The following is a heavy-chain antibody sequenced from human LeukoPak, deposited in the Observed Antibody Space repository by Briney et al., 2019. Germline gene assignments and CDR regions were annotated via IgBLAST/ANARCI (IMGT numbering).Heavy chain of an antibody. Sequence: SETLSLTCTVSGGSISSYYWSWIRQPPGKGLEWIGYMYYTGSTSYNPSLKSRVTISVDTSKNQFSLKLSSVTAADTAVYYCAREVVLWFGELSPTYFDYWGQGTLVTVSS. CDR2: MYYTGST. J-gene: IGHJ4*02. CDR3: AREVVLWFGELSPTYFDY. D-gene: IGHD3-10*01. CDR1: GGSISSYY. V-gene: IGHV4-59*12.